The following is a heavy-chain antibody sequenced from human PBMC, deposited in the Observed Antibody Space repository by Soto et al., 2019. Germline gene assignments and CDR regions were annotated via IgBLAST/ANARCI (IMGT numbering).Heavy chain of an antibody. V-gene: IGHV1-69*13. D-gene: IGHD3-16*01. J-gene: IGHJ6*02. Sequence: ASVKVSCKASGGTFSSYAISWVRQAPGQGLEWMGGIIPIFGTANYAQKFQGRVTITADESTSTAYMELSSLRSEDTAVYYCAAADGGWKLALDVWGQGTTFTVSS. CDR1: GGTFSSYA. CDR2: IIPIFGTA. CDR3: AAADGGWKLALDV.